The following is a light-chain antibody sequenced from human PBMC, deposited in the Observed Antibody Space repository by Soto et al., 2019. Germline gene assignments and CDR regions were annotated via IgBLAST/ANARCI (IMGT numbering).Light chain of an antibody. CDR3: AAWDDSRSGYV. CDR2: SNV. V-gene: IGLV1-47*02. Sequence: QSVLTQPPSASGAPGQRVSISCSGRSPSVGDNYVYWYQHLPGTAPKLLIYSNVHRPSGVPDRFSGSKSGTSASLAISGLRSEDEADYYCAAWDDSRSGYVFGTGTKLTVL. CDR1: SPSVGDNY. J-gene: IGLJ1*01.